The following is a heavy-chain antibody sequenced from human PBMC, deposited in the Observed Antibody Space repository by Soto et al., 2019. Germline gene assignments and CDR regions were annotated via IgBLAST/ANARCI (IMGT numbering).Heavy chain of an antibody. CDR1: GYTFTSYY. V-gene: IGHV1-46*01. D-gene: IGHD3-22*01. J-gene: IGHJ4*02. Sequence: QVQLVQSGAEVKKPGASVKVSCKASGYTFTSYYMHWVRQAPGQGLEWMGINNPSGGSTSYAQKFQSIVTMTRDTSTSTVYMELSSLRSVDTDVYYCASAQRHESSGFPGYFAYWVQGTLVTVSS. CDR2: NNPSGGST. CDR3: ASAQRHESSGFPGYFAY.